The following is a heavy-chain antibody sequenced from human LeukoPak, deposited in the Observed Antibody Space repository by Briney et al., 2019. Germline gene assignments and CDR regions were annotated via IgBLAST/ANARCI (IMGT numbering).Heavy chain of an antibody. V-gene: IGHV3-30*18. CDR2: ISYDGSNK. CDR1: GFTFSSYG. D-gene: IGHD3-10*01. CDR3: AKGPRYYGSGSFSSNFDY. J-gene: IGHJ4*02. Sequence: GRSLRLSCAASGFTFSSYGMHWVRQAPGKGLEWVAVISYDGSNKYYADSVKGRFTISRDNSKNTLYLQMNSLRAEDTAVYYCAKGPRYYGSGSFSSNFDYWGQGTLVTVSS.